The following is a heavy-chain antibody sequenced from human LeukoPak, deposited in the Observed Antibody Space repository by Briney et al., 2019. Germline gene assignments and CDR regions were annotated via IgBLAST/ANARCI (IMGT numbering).Heavy chain of an antibody. V-gene: IGHV4-61*02. CDR1: GDSISYGSYY. CDR2: IYTGGNT. D-gene: IGHD3-3*01. Sequence: SETLSLTCTVSGDSISYGSYYWSWILQPAGKGLEWIGRIYTGGNTNYNPSLKSRVTISVDTSKNQFSLELSSVTAADTAVYYCARDVPIFGVVSYYYYMDVWGQGTTVTVS. J-gene: IGHJ6*03. CDR3: ARDVPIFGVVSYYYYMDV.